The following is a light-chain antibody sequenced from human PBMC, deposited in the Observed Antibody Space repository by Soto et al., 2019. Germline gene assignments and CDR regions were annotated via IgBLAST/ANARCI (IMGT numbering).Light chain of an antibody. Sequence: QSALTQPPSASGSPGQSVTISCTGTSSDVGGYNYVSWYQQHPGKAPKLMIYDVSKRPSGVPDRFSGSKSGNTASLTVSGRQADDEADYYCSSYAGSNNLGVFGTGTKLTVL. V-gene: IGLV2-8*01. CDR2: DVS. CDR1: SSDVGGYNY. CDR3: SSYAGSNNLGV. J-gene: IGLJ1*01.